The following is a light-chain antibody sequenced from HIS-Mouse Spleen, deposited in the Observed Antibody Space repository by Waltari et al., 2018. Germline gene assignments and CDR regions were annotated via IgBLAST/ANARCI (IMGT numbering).Light chain of an antibody. V-gene: IGLV2-23*01. CDR2: VGS. CDR3: CSYAGSSTWV. Sequence: QSALTQPASVSVSPGQSITVSCTGTSSDDGSYNLLSWYQQHPGKAPELMIYVGSKRPSWVSNRFSGSKSGNTASLTISGLQAEDEADYYCCSYAGSSTWVFGGGTKLTVL. J-gene: IGLJ3*02. CDR1: SSDDGSYNL.